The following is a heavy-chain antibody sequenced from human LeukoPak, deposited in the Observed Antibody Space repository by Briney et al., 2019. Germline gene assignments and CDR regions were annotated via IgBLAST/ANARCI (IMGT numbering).Heavy chain of an antibody. CDR1: GFTFSSYA. J-gene: IGHJ4*02. CDR3: ARARIAAAGTVGNY. D-gene: IGHD6-13*01. V-gene: IGHV3-23*01. Sequence: GGALRLSCAASGFTFSSYAMSWVRQAPGKGLQWVSSISATGGSTYYADSVKGRSTVSRDNSKNTLYLQMNSLRAEDTAVYYCARARIAAAGTVGNYWGQGTLVTVSS. CDR2: ISATGGST.